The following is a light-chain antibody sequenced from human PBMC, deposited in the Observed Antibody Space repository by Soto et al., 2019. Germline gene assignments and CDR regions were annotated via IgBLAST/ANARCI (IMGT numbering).Light chain of an antibody. V-gene: IGLV2-14*01. CDR3: SSYTRCSIHLVV. Sequence: LTQPASVSGSPGQSITISCTGTSSDVGGYNYVSWYQQHPGKAPKLMIYDVSNRPSGVSNRFSGSKSGNTASLTISGLQAEDEAYYYCSSYTRCSIHLVVFGGGNQLTVL. J-gene: IGLJ2*01. CDR2: DVS. CDR1: SSDVGGYNY.